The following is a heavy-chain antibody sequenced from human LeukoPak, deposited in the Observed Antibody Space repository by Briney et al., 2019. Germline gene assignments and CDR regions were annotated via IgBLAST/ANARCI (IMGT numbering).Heavy chain of an antibody. CDR3: ARVTPSAAARTHH. J-gene: IGHJ5*02. CDR2: ISSSSSYI. V-gene: IGHV3-21*01. CDR1: GFTFRSYS. D-gene: IGHD6-13*01. Sequence: GGSLRLSCAASGFTFRSYSMNWVRQAPGKGLEWVSSISSSSSYIYYADSVKGRFTISRDNAKSCLYLQMNSLRAGDAAVYYCARVTPSAAARTHHWAQGPLVTVPS.